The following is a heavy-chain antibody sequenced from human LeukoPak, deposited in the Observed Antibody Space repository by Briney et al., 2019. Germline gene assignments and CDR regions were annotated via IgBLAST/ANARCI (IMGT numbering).Heavy chain of an antibody. CDR1: GGSISSYY. Sequence: TSETLSLTCTVSGGSISSYYWSWIRQPAGKGLEWIGRIYTSGSTNYNPSLKSRVTMSVDTSKNQFSLKLSSVTAADTAVYYCARERGDDGDNDWFDPWGQGTLVTVSS. D-gene: IGHD4-17*01. CDR2: IYTSGST. CDR3: ARERGDDGDNDWFDP. J-gene: IGHJ5*02. V-gene: IGHV4-4*07.